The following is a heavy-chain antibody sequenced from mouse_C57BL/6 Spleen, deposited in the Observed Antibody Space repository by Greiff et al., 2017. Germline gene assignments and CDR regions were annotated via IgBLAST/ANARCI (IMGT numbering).Heavy chain of an antibody. V-gene: IGHV1-76*01. CDR1: GYTFTDYY. J-gene: IGHJ4*01. CDR2: IYPGSGNT. D-gene: IGHD3-1*01. CDR3: ARAGKLGYAMDY. Sequence: VQLQESGAELVRPGASVKLSCKASGYTFTDYYINWVKQRPGQGLEWIARIYPGSGNTYYNEKFKGKATLTAEKSSSTAYMQLSSLTSEDSAVYFCARAGKLGYAMDYWGQGTSVTVSS.